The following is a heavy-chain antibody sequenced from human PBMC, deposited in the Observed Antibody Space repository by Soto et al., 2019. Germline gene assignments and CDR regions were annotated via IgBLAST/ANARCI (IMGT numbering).Heavy chain of an antibody. CDR2: IYNSGST. CDR1: GGSISSSNYY. V-gene: IGHV4-61*05. CDR3: ARRLSSGYPFDY. Sequence: SETLSLTCTVSGGSISSSNYYWGWIRQPPGMGLEWIGYIYNSGSTNYNPSLQSRVTISVDTSKNQFSFKLTSVTVADTAVYYCARRLSSGYPFDYWGQGTLVTVSS. D-gene: IGHD3-22*01. J-gene: IGHJ4*02.